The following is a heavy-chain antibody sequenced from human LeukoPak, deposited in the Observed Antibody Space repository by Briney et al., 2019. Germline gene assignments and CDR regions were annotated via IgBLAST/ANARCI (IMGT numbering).Heavy chain of an antibody. CDR3: ARAGIFGVVYNWFDP. CDR2: ISSSGSI. Sequence: GGSLRLSCAASGFTFSDNYMSWIRQAPGRGLEWVSYISSSGSIYYADSVKGRFTISRDNAKNSLYLQMNSLRAEDTAVYYCARAGIFGVVYNWFDPWGQGTLVTVSS. D-gene: IGHD3-3*01. CDR1: GFTFSDNY. V-gene: IGHV3-11*04. J-gene: IGHJ5*02.